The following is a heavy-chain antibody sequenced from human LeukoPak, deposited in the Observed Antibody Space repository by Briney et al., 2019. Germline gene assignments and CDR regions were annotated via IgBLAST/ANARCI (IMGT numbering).Heavy chain of an antibody. J-gene: IGHJ5*02. Sequence: ASVKVSCKASGYTFTSYAMNWVRQAPGQGLEWMGWINTNTGNPTYAQGFTGRFVFSLDTSVSTAYLQISSLKAEDTVVYYCARVLPYSSSWYHRSWFDPWGQGTLVTVSS. V-gene: IGHV7-4-1*02. D-gene: IGHD6-13*01. CDR2: INTNTGNP. CDR1: GYTFTSYA. CDR3: ARVLPYSSSWYHRSWFDP.